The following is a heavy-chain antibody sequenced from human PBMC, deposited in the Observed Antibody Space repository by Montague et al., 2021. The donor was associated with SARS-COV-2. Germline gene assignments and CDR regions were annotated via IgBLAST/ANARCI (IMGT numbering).Heavy chain of an antibody. CDR2: TYYRYKWYN. Sequence: CAISGNSVFGNRATWEGVRQAPSRGLEWLGRTYYRYKWYNDYAVSVRGRVTINPDTSKNQFSLQLNSVTPEDTAIYYCTSGREGNYNVMDVWGQGTTVTVSS. CDR3: TSGREGNYNVMDV. D-gene: IGHD1-1*01. J-gene: IGHJ6*02. V-gene: IGHV6-1*01. CDR1: GNSVFGNRAT.